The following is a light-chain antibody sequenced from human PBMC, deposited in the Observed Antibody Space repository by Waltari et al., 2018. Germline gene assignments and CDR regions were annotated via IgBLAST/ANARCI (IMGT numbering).Light chain of an antibody. J-gene: IGKJ5*01. CDR2: EVS. V-gene: IGKV1-9*01. CDR1: QGVRAL. CDR3: QQHNTYPIT. Sequence: DIQLTQSPSPLSASVGDRVTITGRASQGVRALLALFQHKPGKAPKLLIYEVSTLQSGVPARFSGGGSGTEFTLSITSLQPEDFATYYCQQHNTYPITFGQGTQVEIK.